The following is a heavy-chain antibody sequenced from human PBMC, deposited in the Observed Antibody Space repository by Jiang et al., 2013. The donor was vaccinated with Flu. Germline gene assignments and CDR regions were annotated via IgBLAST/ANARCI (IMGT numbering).Heavy chain of an antibody. CDR2: IYYSGST. V-gene: IGHV4-59*01. CDR3: ARVGSRSIDY. D-gene: IGHD2-15*01. Sequence: GSGLVKPSETLSLTCTVSGGSISSYYWSWIRQPPGKGLEWIGYIYYSGSTNYNPSLKSRVTMSVDTSKNQFSLKLSSVTAADTAVYYCARVGSRSIDYWGQGPWSPSPQ. CDR1: GGSISSYY. J-gene: IGHJ4*02.